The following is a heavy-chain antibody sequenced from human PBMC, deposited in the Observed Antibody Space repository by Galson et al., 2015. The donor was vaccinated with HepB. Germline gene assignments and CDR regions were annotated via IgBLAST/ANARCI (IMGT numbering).Heavy chain of an antibody. CDR2: TYYRYKWYH. Sequence: CAISGDSVSTNSAAWFWIRQSPPRGLEWLGRTYYRYKWYHDYAESVKSRIIINPDTSKNQFSLQLNSVTPDDTAVYYCARVPGVEVNRGYFDFWGQGTLVTVSS. V-gene: IGHV6-1*01. CDR1: GDSVSTNSAA. CDR3: ARVPGVEVNRGYFDF. D-gene: IGHD3-22*01. J-gene: IGHJ4*02.